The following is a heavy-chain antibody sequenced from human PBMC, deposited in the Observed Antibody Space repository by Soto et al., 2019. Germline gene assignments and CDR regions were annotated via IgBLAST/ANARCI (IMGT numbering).Heavy chain of an antibody. V-gene: IGHV1-3*01. D-gene: IGHD4-17*01. J-gene: IGHJ6*03. CDR3: ARASYGDYHYYYMDV. Sequence: ASVKVSCKASGYTFTSYAMHWVRQAPGQRLEWMGWINAGNGNTRYSQKFQGRVTITRDTSASTAYMGLSSLRSEDTAVYYCARASYGDYHYYYMDVWGKGTTVTVSS. CDR1: GYTFTSYA. CDR2: INAGNGNT.